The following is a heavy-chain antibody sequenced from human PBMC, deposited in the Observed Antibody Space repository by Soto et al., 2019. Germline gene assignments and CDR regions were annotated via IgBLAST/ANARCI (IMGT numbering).Heavy chain of an antibody. Sequence: GGSLRLSCAASGFRFSSFDMNWVRQTAGKGLEWVSTISGKGGDRYYADSVRGRFTISRDVSKSTLYLQMNSLRVEDTFIYFCVKDPGERLYRAFDVWGQGTVVTVSS. CDR2: ISGKGGDR. D-gene: IGHD7-27*01. CDR1: GFRFSSFD. V-gene: IGHV3-23*01. CDR3: VKDPGERLYRAFDV. J-gene: IGHJ3*01.